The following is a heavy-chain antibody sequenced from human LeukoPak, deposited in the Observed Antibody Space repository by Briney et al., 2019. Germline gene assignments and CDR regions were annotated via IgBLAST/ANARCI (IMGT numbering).Heavy chain of an antibody. CDR3: ATHYDILTGYLGAFDI. V-gene: IGHV5-51*01. D-gene: IGHD3-9*01. CDR1: GYSFTSYW. Sequence: GASLQISCKGSGYSFTSYWIGWVRQMPGKGLEWMGIIYPGDSDTRYSPSFQGQVTISADKSISTAYLQWSSLKASDTAMYYCATHYDILTGYLGAFDIWGQGTMVTVSS. J-gene: IGHJ3*02. CDR2: IYPGDSDT.